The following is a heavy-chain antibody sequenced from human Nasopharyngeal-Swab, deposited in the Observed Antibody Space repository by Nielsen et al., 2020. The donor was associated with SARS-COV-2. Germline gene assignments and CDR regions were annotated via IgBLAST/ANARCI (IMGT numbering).Heavy chain of an antibody. CDR3: ARGITMVQGVIITNYYYGMDV. J-gene: IGHJ6*02. V-gene: IGHV3-33*01. Sequence: SLKISWAASGFTFSSYGMHWVRQAPGKGLEWVAVIWYDGSNKYYADSVKGRFTISRDNSKNTLYLQMNSLRAEDTAVYYCARGITMVQGVIITNYYYGMDVWGQGTTVTVSS. CDR2: IWYDGSNK. D-gene: IGHD3-10*01. CDR1: GFTFSSYG.